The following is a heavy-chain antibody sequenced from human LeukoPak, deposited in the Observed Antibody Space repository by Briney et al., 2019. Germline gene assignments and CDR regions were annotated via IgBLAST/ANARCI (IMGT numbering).Heavy chain of an antibody. V-gene: IGHV3-21*01. D-gene: IGHD4/OR15-4a*01. CDR2: ISSSSTYI. CDR3: ARDEVYGEQYYFDY. CDR1: GFTFSTYT. J-gene: IGHJ4*02. Sequence: PGGSLRLSCAASGFTFSTYTMNWVRQALGKGLEWVSSISSSSTYIYYADSVKGRFTISRDNAKNSLYLQMNSLRAEDTAVYYCARDEVYGEQYYFDYWGQGTLVTVSS.